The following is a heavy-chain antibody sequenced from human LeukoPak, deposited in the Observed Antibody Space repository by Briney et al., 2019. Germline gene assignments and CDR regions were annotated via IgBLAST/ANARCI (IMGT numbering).Heavy chain of an antibody. CDR3: AKGDGYSGAFDI. V-gene: IGHV3-43D*03. D-gene: IGHD1-26*01. CDR2: ISWDGGST. J-gene: IGHJ3*02. Sequence: GGSLRPSCAASGFTFDDYAMHWVRQAPGKGLEWVSLISWDGGSTYYADSVKGRFTISRDNSKNSLYLQMNSLRAEDTALYYCAKGDGYSGAFDIWGQGTMVTVSS. CDR1: GFTFDDYA.